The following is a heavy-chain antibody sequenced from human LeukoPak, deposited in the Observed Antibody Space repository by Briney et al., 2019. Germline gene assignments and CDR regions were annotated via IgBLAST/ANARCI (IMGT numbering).Heavy chain of an antibody. CDR1: GFTLSDHW. CDR3: VKGGHKLDIQTTHCYYGLDV. D-gene: IGHD5-12*01. CDR2: VESDASRT. Sequence: GGSLRLSCVASGFTLSDHWMYWVRQGPSRGLAHVSRVESDASRTTYADSVKGRFTISRDDAKNTMYLQMNSLRVEDTAVYYCVKGGHKLDIQTTHCYYGLDVWGQGTTVAVS. J-gene: IGHJ6*02. V-gene: IGHV3-74*03.